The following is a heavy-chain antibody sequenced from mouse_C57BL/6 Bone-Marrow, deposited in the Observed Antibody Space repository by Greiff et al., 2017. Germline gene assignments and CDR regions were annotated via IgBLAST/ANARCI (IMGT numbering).Heavy chain of an antibody. CDR2: INPGSGGT. D-gene: IGHD2-1*01. CDR3: ASGGYYGNRFDY. CDR1: GYAFTNYL. J-gene: IGHJ2*01. Sequence: VQLKESGAELVRPGTSVKVSCKASGYAFTNYLIEWVKQRPGQGLEWIGVINPGSGGTNYNEKFKGKATLTADKSSSTAYMQLSSLTSEDSAVYFCASGGYYGNRFDYWGQGTTLTVSS. V-gene: IGHV1-54*01.